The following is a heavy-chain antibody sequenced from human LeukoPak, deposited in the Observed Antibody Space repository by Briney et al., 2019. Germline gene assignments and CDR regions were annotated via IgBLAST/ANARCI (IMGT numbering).Heavy chain of an antibody. D-gene: IGHD6-6*01. CDR1: GFTFNTYS. CDR2: ISSNSRDI. J-gene: IGHJ4*01. CDR3: ARDDRDISSYRFDY. Sequence: GGSLRLSCAASGFTFNTYSLNWVRQAPGKGLEWVSSISSNSRDIYYADSVKGRFTISRDNAKNSLHLQMNSLRAEDTAVYYCARDDRDISSYRFDYWGHGILVTVSS. V-gene: IGHV3-21*01.